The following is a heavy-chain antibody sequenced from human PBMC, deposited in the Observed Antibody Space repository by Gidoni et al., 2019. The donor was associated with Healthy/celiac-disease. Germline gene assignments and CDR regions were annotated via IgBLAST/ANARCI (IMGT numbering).Heavy chain of an antibody. D-gene: IGHD2-2*01. CDR1: GGTFSRYA. CDR2: IIPSFGTA. V-gene: IGHV1-69*01. J-gene: IGHJ6*02. Sequence: QVQLVQSGAEVKKPGSSVKGSGKASGGTFSRYAFSWVRQAPGQGLEWMGGIIPSFGTANYGQKFQGRVTITADESTSTAYMELSSLRSEDTAVYYCARDPCSSTSCYSNYYYYGMDVWGQGTTVTVSS. CDR3: ARDPCSSTSCYSNYYYYGMDV.